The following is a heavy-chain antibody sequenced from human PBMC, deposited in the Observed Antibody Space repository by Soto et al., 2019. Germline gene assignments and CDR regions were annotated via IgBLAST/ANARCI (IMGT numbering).Heavy chain of an antibody. D-gene: IGHD3-10*01. CDR1: GGTFSSYA. Sequence: SVKVSCRASGGTFSSYAIRWVRQAPGQGLEWMGGIIPIFGTANYAQKFQGRVTITADESTSTAYMELSSLRSEDTAVYYCVSGSGGRVSLLAQYWGQGTLVIVSS. J-gene: IGHJ4*02. CDR2: IIPIFGTA. CDR3: VSGSGGRVSLLAQY. V-gene: IGHV1-69*13.